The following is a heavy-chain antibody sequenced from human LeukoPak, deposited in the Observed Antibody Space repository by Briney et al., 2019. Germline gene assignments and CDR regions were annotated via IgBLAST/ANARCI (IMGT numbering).Heavy chain of an antibody. CDR2: INPSGGST. V-gene: IGHV1-46*02. Sequence: ASVKVSCKASGYTFNSYYMHWVRQAPGPGLEWMGIINPSGGSTSYAPKFQGRVTMTRDTSTSTVYIELSSLRSEDTAVYYCARESYGEEDNWGQGTLVTVSS. CDR1: GYTFNSYY. D-gene: IGHD4-17*01. J-gene: IGHJ4*02. CDR3: ARESYGEEDN.